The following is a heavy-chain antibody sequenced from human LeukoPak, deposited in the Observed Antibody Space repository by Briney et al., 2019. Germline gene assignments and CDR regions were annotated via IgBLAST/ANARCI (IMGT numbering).Heavy chain of an antibody. Sequence: GGSLRLSCAASGFTFSSYAMHWVRQAPGKGLEWVAVITYDGSNKYYADSVKGRFTISRDNSKNTLYLQMNSLRGEDTAVYYCARDGRYFDWLFNFWGQGTLVTVSS. J-gene: IGHJ4*02. CDR3: ARDGRYFDWLFNF. V-gene: IGHV3-30*04. D-gene: IGHD3-9*01. CDR2: ITYDGSNK. CDR1: GFTFSSYA.